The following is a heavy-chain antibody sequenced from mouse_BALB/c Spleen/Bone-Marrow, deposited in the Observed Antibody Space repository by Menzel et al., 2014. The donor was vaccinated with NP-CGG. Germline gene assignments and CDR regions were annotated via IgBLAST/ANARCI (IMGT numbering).Heavy chain of an antibody. V-gene: IGHV1-69*02. CDR1: GYTFTCYW. CDR3: ARRELGPRWFTY. D-gene: IGHD3-1*01. J-gene: IGHJ3*01. CDR2: IDPSDSYT. Sequence: VKLMESGAEFVKPGASVKLSCKASGYTFTCYWMHWVKQRPGQGLEWIGEIDPSDSYTNYNQKFKGKATLTVDESSSTAYMQLSSLTSEDSAVYYCARRELGPRWFTYWGQGTLVTVSA.